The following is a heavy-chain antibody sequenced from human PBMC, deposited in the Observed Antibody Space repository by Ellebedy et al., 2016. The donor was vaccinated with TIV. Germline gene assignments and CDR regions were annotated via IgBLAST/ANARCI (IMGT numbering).Heavy chain of an antibody. J-gene: IGHJ6*02. CDR1: GFTFTSYA. CDR3: AKDKVFGDSKWEIDV. D-gene: IGHD4-17*01. V-gene: IGHV3-23*01. Sequence: GESLKISCAASGFTFTSYAMSWVRQAPGKGLEWVSTISHTGTRTYYADSVEGRFTVSRDTSKKTLYLQMNSLRAEDTAVYYCAKDKVFGDSKWEIDVWGQGTTVTVSS. CDR2: ISHTGTRT.